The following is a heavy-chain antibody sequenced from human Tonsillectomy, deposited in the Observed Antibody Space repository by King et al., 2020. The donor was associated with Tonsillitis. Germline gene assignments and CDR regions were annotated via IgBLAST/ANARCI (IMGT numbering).Heavy chain of an antibody. D-gene: IGHD5-12*01. CDR2: IRSKTDGGTT. Sequence: VQLVESGGGLVKPGGSLRLSCAAHGLTFTDAWMTWVRQAPGKGLEWIGRIRSKTDGGTTDYGVPVKGRFTISRDDSKNTLYLQMNSLTTEDTAVYYCARGVATFDSWGQGTLVTVSS. CDR1: GLTFTDAW. CDR3: ARGVATFDS. V-gene: IGHV3-15*01. J-gene: IGHJ4*02.